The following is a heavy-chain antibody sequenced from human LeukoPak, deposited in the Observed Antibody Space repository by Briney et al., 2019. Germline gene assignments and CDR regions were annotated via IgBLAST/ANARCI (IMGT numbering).Heavy chain of an antibody. CDR3: ARDSGWELRGAFDI. CDR1: GVTVSSNY. Sequence: GGSLRLSCAASGVTVSSNYMSWVRQAPGKGLEWVSVIYSGGSTYYADSVKGRFTISRDNSKNTLYLQMNSPRAEDTAVYYCARDSGWELRGAFDIWGQGTMVTVSS. J-gene: IGHJ3*02. D-gene: IGHD1-26*01. V-gene: IGHV3-53*01. CDR2: IYSGGST.